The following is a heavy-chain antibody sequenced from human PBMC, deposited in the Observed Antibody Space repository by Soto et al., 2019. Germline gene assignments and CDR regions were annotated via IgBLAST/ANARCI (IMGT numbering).Heavy chain of an antibody. CDR1: GFTFSSYG. CDR3: ARDHMVRGVKAY. D-gene: IGHD3-10*01. Sequence: GGSLRLSCAASGFTFSSYGMHWVRQAPGKGLEWVAVIWYDGSNKYYADSVKGRFTISRDNSKNTLYLQMNSLRAEDTAVYYCARDHMVRGVKAYWGQGTLVTVSS. J-gene: IGHJ4*02. V-gene: IGHV3-33*01. CDR2: IWYDGSNK.